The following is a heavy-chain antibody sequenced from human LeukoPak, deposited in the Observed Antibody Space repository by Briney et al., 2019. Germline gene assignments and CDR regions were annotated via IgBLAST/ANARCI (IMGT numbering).Heavy chain of an antibody. CDR3: ARDSPYGDYVL. D-gene: IGHD4-17*01. CDR2: ISSSGSTI. V-gene: IGHV3-48*03. CDR1: GFTFSSYE. Sequence: GSLRLSCAASGFTFSSYEMNWVRQAPGKGLEWVSYISSSGSTIYYADSVKGRFTISRDNAKNSLYLQMNSLRAEDTAVYYCARDSPYGDYVLWGQGTLVTVSS. J-gene: IGHJ4*02.